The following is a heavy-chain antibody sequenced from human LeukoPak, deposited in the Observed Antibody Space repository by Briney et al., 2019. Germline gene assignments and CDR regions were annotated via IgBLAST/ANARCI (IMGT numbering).Heavy chain of an antibody. J-gene: IGHJ5*02. CDR3: ARDLSRTPDFIAVAGNVGFDP. D-gene: IGHD6-19*01. Sequence: ASVKVSCKASGYTFTGYYMHWVRQAPGQGLEWMGWINPNSGGTNYAQKFQGRVTMTRDTSISTAYMELSRLRSDDTAVYYCARDLSRTPDFIAVAGNVGFDPWAREPWSPSPQ. V-gene: IGHV1-2*02. CDR2: INPNSGGT. CDR1: GYTFTGYY.